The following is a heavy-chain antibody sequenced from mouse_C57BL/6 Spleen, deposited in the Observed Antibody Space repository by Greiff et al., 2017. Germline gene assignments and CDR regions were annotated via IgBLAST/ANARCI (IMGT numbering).Heavy chain of an antibody. Sequence: EVKVVESGEGLVKPGGSLKLSCAASGFTFSSYAMSWVRQTPEKRLEWVAYISSGGDYIYYADTVKGRFTISRDNARNTLYLQMSSLKSEDTAMYYCTRDGSNYVGEKTWFAYWGQGTLVTVSA. CDR3: TRDGSNYVGEKTWFAY. D-gene: IGHD2-5*01. CDR1: GFTFSSYA. CDR2: ISSGGDYI. V-gene: IGHV5-9-1*02. J-gene: IGHJ3*01.